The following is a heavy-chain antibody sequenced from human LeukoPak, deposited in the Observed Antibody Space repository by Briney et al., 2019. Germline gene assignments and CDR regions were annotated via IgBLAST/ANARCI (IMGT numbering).Heavy chain of an antibody. J-gene: IGHJ5*02. D-gene: IGHD3-9*01. CDR1: GFTFSSYS. V-gene: IGHV3-21*01. Sequence: GGSLRLSCAASGFTFSSYSMNWVRQAPGKGLEWVSSISSSSSYIYYADSVKGRFTISRDNAKNSLYLQMNSLRAEDTAVYYCARDKGYDILTGGGWFDPWGQGTLVTVSS. CDR2: ISSSSSYI. CDR3: ARDKGYDILTGGGWFDP.